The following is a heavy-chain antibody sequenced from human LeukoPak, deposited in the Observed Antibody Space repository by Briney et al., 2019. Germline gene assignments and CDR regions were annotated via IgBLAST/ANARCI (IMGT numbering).Heavy chain of an antibody. D-gene: IGHD5-18*01. CDR2: ISGSGSTI. Sequence: GGSLRLSCAASGFTFSNYEMNWVRQAPGKGLEWVSYISGSGSTIYYADSVKGRFTISRDNAKGSLYLQMNSLRAEDTAVYYCARVRSGYSHENYFDYWGQGTLVTVSS. CDR1: GFTFSNYE. V-gene: IGHV3-48*03. J-gene: IGHJ4*02. CDR3: ARVRSGYSHENYFDY.